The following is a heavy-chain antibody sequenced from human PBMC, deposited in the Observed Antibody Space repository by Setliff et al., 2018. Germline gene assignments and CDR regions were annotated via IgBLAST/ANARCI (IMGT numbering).Heavy chain of an antibody. CDR2: INSDGSST. J-gene: IGHJ4*02. Sequence: LRLSCAASGFTFSSYWMHWVRQAPGKGLVWVSRINSDGSSTSYADSVKGRFTISRDNAKNTLYLQMNSLRAEDTAVYYCARAPTVYYYDSSGYYAFDYWGQGTLVTVS. CDR3: ARAPTVYYYDSSGYYAFDY. D-gene: IGHD3-22*01. CDR1: GFTFSSYW. V-gene: IGHV3-74*01.